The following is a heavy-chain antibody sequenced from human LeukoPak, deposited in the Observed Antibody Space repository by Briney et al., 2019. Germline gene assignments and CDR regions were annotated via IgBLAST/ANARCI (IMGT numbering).Heavy chain of an antibody. Sequence: GGSLRLSCAAYGFTVTSNYMSWVRQAPGKGLEWVSAIYSGGSTYYADSVKGRFTISRDNFKNTLYLQMNSLRPEDTAVYYCISYCGGDCYHDYWGQGTLVTVSS. D-gene: IGHD2-21*02. CDR3: ISYCGGDCYHDY. CDR1: GFTVTSNY. V-gene: IGHV3-66*01. CDR2: IYSGGST. J-gene: IGHJ4*02.